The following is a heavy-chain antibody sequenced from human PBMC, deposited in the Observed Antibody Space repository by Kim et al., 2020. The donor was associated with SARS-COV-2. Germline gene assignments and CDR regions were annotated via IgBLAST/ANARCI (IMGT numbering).Heavy chain of an antibody. CDR1: GYSFTSYW. CDR2: IDPSDSYT. V-gene: IGHV5-10-1*01. CDR3: ARGIAVAGADYGMDV. J-gene: IGHJ6*02. D-gene: IGHD6-19*01. Sequence: GESLKISCKGSGYSFTSYWISWVRQMPGKGLEWMGRIDPSDSYTNYSPSFQGHVTISADKSISTAYLQWSSLKASDTAMYHCARGIAVAGADYGMDVWGQGTTVTVSS.